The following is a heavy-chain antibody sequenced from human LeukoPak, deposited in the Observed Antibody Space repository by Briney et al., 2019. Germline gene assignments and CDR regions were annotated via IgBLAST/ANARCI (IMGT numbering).Heavy chain of an antibody. CDR3: ATRVVVMVGPYPFDL. V-gene: IGHV3-30*02. CDR2: IRYDGSNK. D-gene: IGHD3-22*01. CDR1: GFTFSSYG. Sequence: PGGSLRLSCAASGFTFSSYGMHWVRQAPGKGLEWVAFIRYDGSNKYYADSVKGRFTISRDNSKNTLYLQMNSLRAEDTAVYYCATRVVVMVGPYPFDLWGRGTLVTVSS. J-gene: IGHJ2*01.